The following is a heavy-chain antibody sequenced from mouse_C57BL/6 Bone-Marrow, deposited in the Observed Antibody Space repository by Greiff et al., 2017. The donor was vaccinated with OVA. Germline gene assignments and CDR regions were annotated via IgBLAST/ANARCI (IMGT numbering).Heavy chain of an antibody. V-gene: IGHV14-2*01. Sequence: EVQLVESGAELVKPGASVKLSCTASGFNIKDYYMHWVKQRTEQGLEWLGRIDPEDGETKYDQNFQGKATITAYTASNTAVLQLSSLTSEDTAVYYCACDCSRESYWYFDVWGTGTTVTGSA. CDR3: ACDCSRESYWYFDV. CDR2: IDPEDGET. J-gene: IGHJ1*03. CDR1: GFNIKDYY. D-gene: IGHD1-1*01.